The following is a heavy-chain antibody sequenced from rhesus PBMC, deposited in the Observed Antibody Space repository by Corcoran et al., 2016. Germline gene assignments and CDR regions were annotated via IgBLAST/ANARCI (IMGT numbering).Heavy chain of an antibody. CDR1: GFTFSDYY. CDR2: ISNGGNST. D-gene: IGHD1-1*01. V-gene: IGHV3-178*01. Sequence: EVQLVESGGGLAKPGGSLRLSCAASGFTFSDYYMDWVRQAPGKGLEWVSRISNGGNSTWYADSVKGRFTISREIAKNTLYLQINSLRTEDTAVYYCARDRAGGFDYWGQGVLVTVSS. CDR3: ARDRAGGFDY. J-gene: IGHJ4*01.